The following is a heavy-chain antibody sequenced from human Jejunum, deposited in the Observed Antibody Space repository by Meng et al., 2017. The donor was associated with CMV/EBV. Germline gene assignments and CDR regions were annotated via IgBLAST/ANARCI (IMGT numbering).Heavy chain of an antibody. CDR2: ISAGGGST. D-gene: IGHD6-19*01. J-gene: IGHJ3*02. Sequence: TFSSYAMSWVRQAPGKGLEWVSAISAGGGSTHYADSVKGRFTISRDNSKNTLYLQMMSLRAEDTAVYYCANQEHGSGWYRGAFDMWGQGTRVTVSS. CDR1: TFSSYA. V-gene: IGHV3-23*01. CDR3: ANQEHGSGWYRGAFDM.